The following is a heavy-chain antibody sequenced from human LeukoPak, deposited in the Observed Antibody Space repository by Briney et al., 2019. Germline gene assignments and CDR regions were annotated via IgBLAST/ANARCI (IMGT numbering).Heavy chain of an antibody. Sequence: GGSLRLSCAASGFTFSSYEMNWVRQAPGKGLEWVSYISSSGSTIYYADSVKGRFTISRDNAKSSLYLQMNSLRAEDTAVYYCAELGITMIGGVWGKGTTVTISS. D-gene: IGHD3-10*02. V-gene: IGHV3-48*03. CDR2: ISSSGSTI. J-gene: IGHJ6*04. CDR3: AELGITMIGGV. CDR1: GFTFSSYE.